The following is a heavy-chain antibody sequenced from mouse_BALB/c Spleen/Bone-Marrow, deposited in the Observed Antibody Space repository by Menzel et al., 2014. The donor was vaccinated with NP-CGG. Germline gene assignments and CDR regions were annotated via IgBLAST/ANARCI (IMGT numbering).Heavy chain of an antibody. V-gene: IGHV14-3*02. CDR2: IDPANGKT. D-gene: IGHD2-3*01. J-gene: IGHJ2*01. Sequence: VQLKQSGAEPVKPGASVKLSCTASGFNIXDTYMHWVKQRPEQGLEWIGRIDPANGKTKYDPKFQGKATITADTSSNTAYLQLSSLTSEDTAVYYCARGHGYYVGYYFDNWGQGTTLTVSS. CDR1: GFNIXDTY. CDR3: ARGHGYYVGYYFDN.